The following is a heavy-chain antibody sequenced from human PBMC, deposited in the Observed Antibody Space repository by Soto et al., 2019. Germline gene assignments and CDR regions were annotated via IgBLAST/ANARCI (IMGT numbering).Heavy chain of an antibody. V-gene: IGHV4-61*01. D-gene: IGHD3-10*01. Sequence: PSETLSLTCTVSGGSVSSGSYYWSWIRQPPGKGLEWIGYIYYSGSTNYNPSLKSRVTISVDTSKNQFSLKLSPVTAADTAVYYCARVIVTIVRGVIPGQHRLASWGQGTLVTVSS. J-gene: IGHJ5*01. CDR1: GGSVSSGSYY. CDR3: ARVIVTIVRGVIPGQHRLAS. CDR2: IYYSGST.